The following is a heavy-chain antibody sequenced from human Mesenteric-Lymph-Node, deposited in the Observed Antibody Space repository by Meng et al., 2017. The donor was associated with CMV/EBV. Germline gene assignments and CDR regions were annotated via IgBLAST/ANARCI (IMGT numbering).Heavy chain of an antibody. D-gene: IGHD3-3*01. CDR3: ARANRGNYDFWSGYYRDYYYYYGMDV. CDR1: GLTFSSYS. CDR2: ISSSSSYI. V-gene: IGHV3-21*01. J-gene: IGHJ6*02. Sequence: GGSLRPSCAASGLTFSSYSMNWVRQAPGKGREGVSSISSSSSYIYYADSVKGRFTISRDNAKNSLYLQMNSLRAEDTAVYYCARANRGNYDFWSGYYRDYYYYYGMDVWGQGTPVTVSS.